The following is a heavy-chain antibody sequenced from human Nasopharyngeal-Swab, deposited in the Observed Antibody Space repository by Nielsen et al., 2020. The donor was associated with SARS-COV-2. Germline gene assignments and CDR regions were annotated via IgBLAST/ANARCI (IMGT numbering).Heavy chain of an antibody. CDR1: GFTFSSYS. V-gene: IGHV3-48*01. CDR3: ARDKSTIFGVVIIDYYYYMDV. D-gene: IGHD3-3*01. J-gene: IGHJ6*03. CDR2: ISSSSSTI. Sequence: LSLTGAASGFTFSSYSMNWVRQAPGKGLEWVSYISSSSSTIYYADSVKGRFTISRDNAKNSLYLQMNSLRAEDTAVYYCARDKSTIFGVVIIDYYYYMDVWGKGTAVTVSS.